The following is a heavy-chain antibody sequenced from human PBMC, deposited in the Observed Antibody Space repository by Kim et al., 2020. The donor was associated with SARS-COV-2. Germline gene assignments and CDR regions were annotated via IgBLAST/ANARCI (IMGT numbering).Heavy chain of an antibody. CDR1: GGSFSGYY. CDR2: INHSGST. CDR3: ARVRYYYYYMDV. Sequence: SETLSLTCAVYGGSFSGYYWSWIRQPPGKGLEWIGEINHSGSTNYNPSLKSRVTISVDTSKNQFSLKLSSVTAADTAVYYCARVRYYYYYMDVWGKGTTVTVSS. V-gene: IGHV4-34*01. J-gene: IGHJ6*03.